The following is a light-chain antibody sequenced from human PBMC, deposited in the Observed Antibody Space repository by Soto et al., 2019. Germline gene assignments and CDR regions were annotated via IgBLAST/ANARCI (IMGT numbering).Light chain of an antibody. CDR3: LSYDSTLSGVV. CDR2: GNT. J-gene: IGLJ2*01. CDR1: SSNIGAGYE. Sequence: QSVLTQPPSVSGAPGQRVTISCTGSSSNIGAGYEAHWYQQLPGTAPKLLIYGNTHRPSGVPDRFSGSKSGTSASLAITGLQAEDEADYYCLSYDSTLSGVVFGGGTKVTVL. V-gene: IGLV1-40*01.